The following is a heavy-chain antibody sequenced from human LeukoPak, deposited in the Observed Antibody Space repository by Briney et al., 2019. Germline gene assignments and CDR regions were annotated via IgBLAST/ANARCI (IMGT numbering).Heavy chain of an antibody. D-gene: IGHD3-22*01. Sequence: SETLSLTCTVSGGSISSYYWSWIRQPPGKGLEWIGYIYYSGSTNYNPSHKSRVTISVDTFKNQFSLKLSSVTAADTAVYYCARGGYYYDSSGYWGAFDIWGQGTMVTVSS. V-gene: IGHV4-59*01. J-gene: IGHJ3*02. CDR2: IYYSGST. CDR1: GGSISSYY. CDR3: ARGGYYYDSSGYWGAFDI.